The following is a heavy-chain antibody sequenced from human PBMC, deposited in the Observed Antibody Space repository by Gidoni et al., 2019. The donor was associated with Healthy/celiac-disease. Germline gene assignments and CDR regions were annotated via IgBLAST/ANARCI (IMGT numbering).Heavy chain of an antibody. CDR3: ARWRIERHIVGATSRFDY. CDR1: GYSCTSYW. J-gene: IGHJ4*02. CDR2: IDPGDSET. V-gene: IGHV5-51*01. Sequence: ELQLVQSGAEVKKPGESPKISCKGSGYSCTSYWIGWVRQMPGKGLEWMGIIDPGDSETRYSPSFQGQVTISADKSISTAYLQWSSLKASDTAMYYCARWRIERHIVGATSRFDYWGQGTLVTVSS. D-gene: IGHD1-26*01.